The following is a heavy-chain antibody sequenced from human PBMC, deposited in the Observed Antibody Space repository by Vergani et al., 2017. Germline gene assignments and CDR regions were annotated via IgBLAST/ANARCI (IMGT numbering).Heavy chain of an antibody. CDR3: AKVGRSEVAGTFGAFDI. D-gene: IGHD6-19*01. V-gene: IGHV3-23*04. CDR2: LSASDRRT. J-gene: IGHJ3*02. CDR1: GFTFIMHA. Sequence: VQLVESGGGEVQPGGSLRLSCAASGFTFIMHAMSWVRQAPGKGLEWVSTLSASDRRTHYADSVKGRFTISRDISKNTLFLHMNSLRPEDTAVYYCAKVGRSEVAGTFGAFDIWGQGTMVTVSS.